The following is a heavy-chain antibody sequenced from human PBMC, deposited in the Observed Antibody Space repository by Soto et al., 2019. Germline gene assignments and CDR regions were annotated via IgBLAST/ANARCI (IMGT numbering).Heavy chain of an antibody. V-gene: IGHV3-33*01. CDR1: GFTFSSYG. J-gene: IGHJ4*02. D-gene: IGHD5-12*01. CDR2: IWYDGSNK. CDR3: AREWLRSPGGY. Sequence: QVQLVESGGGVVQPGRSLRLSCAASGFTFSSYGMHWVRQAPGKGLEWVAVIWYDGSNKYYADSVKGRFTISRANSKNTLYLQMNSLRAEDTAVYYCAREWLRSPGGYWGQGTLVTVSS.